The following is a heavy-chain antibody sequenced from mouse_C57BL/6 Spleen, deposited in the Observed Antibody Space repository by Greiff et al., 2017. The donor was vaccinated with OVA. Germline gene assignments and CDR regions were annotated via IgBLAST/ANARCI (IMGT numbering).Heavy chain of an antibody. CDR2: IYPGDGDT. CDR3: ARLGVGYYFDY. Sequence: QVQLKQSGAELVKPGASVKISCKASGYAFSSYWMNWVKQRPGKGLEWIGQIYPGDGDTNYNGKFKGKATLTADKSSSTAYMQLSSLTSEDSAVYFCARLGVGYYFDYWGQGTTLTVSS. V-gene: IGHV1-80*01. CDR1: GYAFSSYW. J-gene: IGHJ2*01. D-gene: IGHD3-3*01.